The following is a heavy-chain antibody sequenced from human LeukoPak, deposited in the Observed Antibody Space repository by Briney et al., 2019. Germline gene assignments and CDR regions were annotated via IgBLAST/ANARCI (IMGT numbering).Heavy chain of an antibody. CDR3: ARGTAAPGFDF. D-gene: IGHD6-13*01. CDR2: TYYRSKWGA. V-gene: IGHV6-1*01. CDR1: GDSVFSTSTA. Sequence: SQTLSLTCAISGDSVFSTSTAWTWIRQSPSRGLEWLGRTYYRSKWGANYALSVKSRVTVTADTSKNQISLQLNSVTPEDTAVYYCARGTAAPGFDFWGQGTLVTVSS. J-gene: IGHJ4*02.